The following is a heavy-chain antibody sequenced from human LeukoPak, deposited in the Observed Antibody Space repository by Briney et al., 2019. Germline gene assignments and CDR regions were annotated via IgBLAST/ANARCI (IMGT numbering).Heavy chain of an antibody. Sequence: GASVKVSCKASGYTFTSYYMHWVRQAPGQGLEWMGIINPSGGSTSYAQKFQGRVTMTRDTSTSTVYMELSSLRSEDTAVYYCARGRIAAAGTTLEYFQHWGQGTLVTVSS. CDR2: INPSGGST. V-gene: IGHV1-46*01. CDR3: ARGRIAAAGTTLEYFQH. D-gene: IGHD6-13*01. J-gene: IGHJ1*01. CDR1: GYTFTSYY.